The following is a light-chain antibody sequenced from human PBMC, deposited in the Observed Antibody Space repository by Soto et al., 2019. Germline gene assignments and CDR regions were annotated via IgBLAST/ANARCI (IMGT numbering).Light chain of an antibody. Sequence: QSALTQPASVSGSPGQSITISCTGTSSDVGNYNLVSWYQQHPGKAPKLMIYEVSKRPSGVSNRFSGSKSGNTASLTISGLHAEDEADYYCCSYAGSSTYVFGTGTKLTVL. CDR2: EVS. CDR1: SSDVGNYNL. CDR3: CSYAGSSTYV. J-gene: IGLJ1*01. V-gene: IGLV2-23*02.